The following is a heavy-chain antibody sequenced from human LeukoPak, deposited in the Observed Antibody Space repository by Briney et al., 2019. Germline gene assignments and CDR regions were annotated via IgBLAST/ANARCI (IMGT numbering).Heavy chain of an antibody. CDR1: GFTFSNYG. CDR2: IWYSRSNK. J-gene: IGHJ6*01. CDR3: AREYYEILTGMDGTAV. Sequence: PGGSLRLSCAASGFTFSNYGMHWVRQAPGKGLEWVSFIWYSRSNKYYADSVKGRFTISRDNSKNTLYLQMNSLSAEDTAVYYCAREYYEILTGMDGTAVWGQASTLTV. V-gene: IGHV3-33*08. D-gene: IGHD3-9*01.